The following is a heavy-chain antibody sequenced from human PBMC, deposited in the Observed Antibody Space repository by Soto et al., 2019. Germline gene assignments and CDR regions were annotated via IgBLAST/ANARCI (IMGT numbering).Heavy chain of an antibody. CDR1: GGSISSGGYS. D-gene: IGHD2-21*02. CDR3: ARDPIPAYCGGDCYYDLARGRLEFDY. J-gene: IGHJ4*02. Sequence: SETLSLTCTVSGGSISSGGYSWSWLRQPPGKGLEGIGYIYYSGSTNYNPSLKSRVTISVDTSKNQFSLKLSSVTAADTAVYYCARDPIPAYCGGDCYYDLARGRLEFDYWGQGTLVTVSS. V-gene: IGHV4-61*08. CDR2: IYYSGST.